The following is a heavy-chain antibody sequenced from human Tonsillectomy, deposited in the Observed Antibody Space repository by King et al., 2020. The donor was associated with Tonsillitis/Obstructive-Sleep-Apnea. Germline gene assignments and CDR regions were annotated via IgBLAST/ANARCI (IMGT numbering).Heavy chain of an antibody. J-gene: IGHJ4*02. V-gene: IGHV1-18*01. CDR2: ISAYNGNT. CDR3: ARVKSTTVVTHRYYFDY. Sequence: QLVQSGAEVKKPGASVKVSCKASGYTFTSYGISWVRQAPGQGLEWMGWISAYNGNTNYAQKLQGRVTMTTDTSTSTAYMELRSLRSYDTAVYYCARVKSTTVVTHRYYFDYWGQGTLVTVSS. D-gene: IGHD4-23*01. CDR1: GYTFTSYG.